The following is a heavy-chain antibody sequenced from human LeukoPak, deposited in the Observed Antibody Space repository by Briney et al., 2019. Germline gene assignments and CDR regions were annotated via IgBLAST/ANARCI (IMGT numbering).Heavy chain of an antibody. V-gene: IGHV4-61*05. J-gene: IGHJ3*02. Sequence: ASETLSLTCTVSGGSISSSSYYWGWIRQPPGKGLEWIGYIYYSGSTNYNPSLKSRVTISVDTSKNQFSLKLSSVTAADTAVYYCARDKDWAFDIWGQGTMVTVSS. CDR2: IYYSGST. CDR3: ARDKDWAFDI. CDR1: GGSISSSSYY. D-gene: IGHD2-21*01.